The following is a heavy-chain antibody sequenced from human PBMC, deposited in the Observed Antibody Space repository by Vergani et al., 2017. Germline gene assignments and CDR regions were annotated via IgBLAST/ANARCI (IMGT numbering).Heavy chain of an antibody. CDR3: ARVRRHYDILTGYGDWFDP. D-gene: IGHD3-9*01. Sequence: QVQLVQSGAEVKKPGASVKVSCKASGYTFTSYGISWVRQAPGQGLEWMGWISAYNGNTNYAQKLQGRVTMTTDTSTSTAYMELRSLRSDDTAVYYCARVRRHYDILTGYGDWFDPWGQGTLVTVSS. V-gene: IGHV1-18*01. J-gene: IGHJ5*02. CDR1: GYTFTSYG. CDR2: ISAYNGNT.